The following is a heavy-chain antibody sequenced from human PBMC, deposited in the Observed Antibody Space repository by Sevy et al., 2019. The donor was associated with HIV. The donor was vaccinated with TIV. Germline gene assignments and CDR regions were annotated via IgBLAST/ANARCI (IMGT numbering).Heavy chain of an antibody. CDR1: GGSISSGGYY. J-gene: IGHJ3*02. CDR2: IYYSGST. CDR3: ASRWIQPHGGAFDI. Sequence: SETLSLTCTVSGGSISSGGYYWSWIRQHPGKGLEWIGYIYYSGSTYYNPSLKSRVTISVDTSKNQFSLKLSSGTAADTAVYYCASRWIQPHGGAFDIWGQGTMVTVSS. D-gene: IGHD5-18*01. V-gene: IGHV4-31*03.